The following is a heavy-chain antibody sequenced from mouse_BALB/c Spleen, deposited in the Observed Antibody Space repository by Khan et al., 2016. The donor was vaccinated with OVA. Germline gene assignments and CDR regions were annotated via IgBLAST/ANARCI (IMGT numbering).Heavy chain of an antibody. CDR1: GFSLSRYN. CDR2: IWGGGGT. V-gene: IGHV2-6-4*01. D-gene: IGHD2-14*01. J-gene: IGHJ4*01. Sequence: QVQLQQSGPGLVSPSQSLSITCTVSGFSLSRYNIHWVRQPPGKGLEWLGMIWGGGGTDYNSTLKSRLSISKDNSKSQVFLKMNSLQTDDKAMYYCARAYYRYDGYYAMDYWGQGTSVTVSS. CDR3: ARAYYRYDGYYAMDY.